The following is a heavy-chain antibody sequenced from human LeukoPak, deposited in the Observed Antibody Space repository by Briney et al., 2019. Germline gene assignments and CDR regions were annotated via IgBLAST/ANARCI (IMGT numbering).Heavy chain of an antibody. V-gene: IGHV4-39*07. D-gene: IGHD4-17*01. CDR1: GGSISSSSYY. Sequence: PSGTLSLTCTVSGGSISSSSYYWGWIRQPPGKGLEWIGSIYYSGSTYYNPSLKSRVTISVDTSKNQFSLKLSSVTAADTAVYYCARVHSTVTYNWFDPWGQGTLVTVSS. J-gene: IGHJ5*02. CDR3: ARVHSTVTYNWFDP. CDR2: IYYSGST.